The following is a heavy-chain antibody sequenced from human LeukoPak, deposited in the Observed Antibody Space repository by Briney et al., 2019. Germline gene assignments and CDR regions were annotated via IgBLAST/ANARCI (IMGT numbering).Heavy chain of an antibody. CDR1: GFTFSSYG. J-gene: IGHJ3*02. CDR2: ISHDGSNK. V-gene: IGHV3-30*18. CDR3: AKDLRHVLLSFLDI. D-gene: IGHD3-10*01. Sequence: GGSLRLSCAASGFTFSSYGMHWVRQAPGKGLEWVAVISHDGSNKYYADSVEGRFTISRDNSKNTLYLQMNSLRAEDTAVYYCAKDLRHVLLSFLDIWGQGTMVTVSS.